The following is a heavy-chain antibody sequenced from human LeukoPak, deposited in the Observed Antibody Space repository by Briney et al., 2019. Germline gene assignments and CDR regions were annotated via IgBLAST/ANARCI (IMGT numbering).Heavy chain of an antibody. D-gene: IGHD2-2*01. CDR3: VHIVVVPAAIGDYYYYGMDV. Sequence: SVKVSCKAPGGTFSSYAISWVRQAPGQGLEWMGRIIPIFGIANYAQKFQGRVTITADKSTSTAYMELSSLRSEDTAVYYCVHIVVVPAAIGDYYYYGMDVWGQGTTVTVSS. V-gene: IGHV1-69*04. CDR2: IIPIFGIA. CDR1: GGTFSSYA. J-gene: IGHJ6*02.